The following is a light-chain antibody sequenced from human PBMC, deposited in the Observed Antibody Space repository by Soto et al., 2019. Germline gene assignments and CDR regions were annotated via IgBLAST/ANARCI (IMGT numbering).Light chain of an antibody. Sequence: DIVMTQSPLSLPVTPGEPASISCRSSQSLLHSNGYNYLDWYLQKPGQSPQLLIYLGSNRASGVTDRVSGSGSGTDFTLKISRVEAEDVGVYYCMQALQTPPLFTFGPGTKVDIK. V-gene: IGKV2-28*01. CDR3: MQALQTPPLFT. J-gene: IGKJ3*01. CDR2: LGS. CDR1: QSLLHSNGYNY.